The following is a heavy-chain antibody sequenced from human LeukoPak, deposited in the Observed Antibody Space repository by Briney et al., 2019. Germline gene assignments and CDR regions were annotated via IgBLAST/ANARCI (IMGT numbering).Heavy chain of an antibody. D-gene: IGHD6-19*01. CDR2: TNPNSGGT. V-gene: IGHV1-2*02. J-gene: IGHJ4*02. CDR3: AINLGYSSGWPKYYFDY. Sequence: ASVKVSCKASGYTFTSYYMHWVRQAPGQGLEWMGWTNPNSGGTNYAQKFQGRVTMTRDTSISTAYMELSRLKSDDTAVYYCAINLGYSSGWPKYYFDYWGQGTLVTVSS. CDR1: GYTFTSYY.